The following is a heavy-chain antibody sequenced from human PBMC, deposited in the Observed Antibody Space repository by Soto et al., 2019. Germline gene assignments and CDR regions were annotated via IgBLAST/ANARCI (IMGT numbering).Heavy chain of an antibody. CDR3: TGEVTSGY. CDR2: ISRDGGTK. V-gene: IGHV3-30*03. CDR1: GFTVSTYG. D-gene: IGHD2-8*02. Sequence: QVQLVESGGGVVQPGRSLRLSCAVSGFTVSTYGMHWVRHAPGKGLEWVAVISRDGGTKYYADSVKGRFTISRDNSRNTLFLEMNSLRGDDMAVYYCTGEVTSGYWGQGTLVTVSS. J-gene: IGHJ4*02.